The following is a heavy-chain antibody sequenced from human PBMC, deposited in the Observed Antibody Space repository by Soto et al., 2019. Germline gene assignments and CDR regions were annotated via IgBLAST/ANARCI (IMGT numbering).Heavy chain of an antibody. CDR2: IRSKGYGGTT. J-gene: IGHJ6*02. CDR3: ARDHIGSYSLNYYYGMDV. Sequence: EVQLVESGGGLVQPGRSLRLSCTTSGFNFGEYSMSWVRQAPGKGLEWVGFIRSKGYGGTTEYAASVNDRFSISSDDSKSIAYLEMNSLKTEDTAVYYCARDHIGSYSLNYYYGMDVWGQGTTVTVSS. V-gene: IGHV3-49*04. D-gene: IGHD1-26*01. CDR1: GFNFGEYS.